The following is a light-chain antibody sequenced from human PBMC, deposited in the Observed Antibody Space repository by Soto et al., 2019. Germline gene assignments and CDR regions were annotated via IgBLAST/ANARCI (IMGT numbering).Light chain of an antibody. V-gene: IGLV2-14*03. CDR2: DVS. J-gene: IGLJ1*01. CDR3: SSYTSGSTYV. Sequence: QTVLTQPASVSGSPGQSITISCTGTSTDIGRYNYVSWYQQHPGKAPKLMIYDVSNRPSGVSNRFSGSKSGNTASLTISGLQAEDEADYYCSSYTSGSTYVIGTGNK. CDR1: STDIGRYNY.